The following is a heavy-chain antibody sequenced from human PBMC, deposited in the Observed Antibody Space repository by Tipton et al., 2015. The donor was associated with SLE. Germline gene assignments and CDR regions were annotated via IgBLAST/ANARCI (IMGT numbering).Heavy chain of an antibody. CDR3: ARHHPLMTVASFDY. CDR1: GGSFSDYY. J-gene: IGHJ4*02. V-gene: IGHV4-59*10. CDR2: ISASGST. D-gene: IGHD4/OR15-4a*01. Sequence: TLSLTCVVYGGSFSDYYWNWFRQPAGKGLEWIGHISASGSTNYNPSLRSRVTLSVDTSKDQFSLKLTSLTAADTAVYYCARHHPLMTVASFDYWGQGSLLIVSS.